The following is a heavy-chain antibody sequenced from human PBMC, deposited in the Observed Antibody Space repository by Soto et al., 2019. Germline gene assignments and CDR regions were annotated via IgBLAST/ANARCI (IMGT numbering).Heavy chain of an antibody. V-gene: IGHV5-51*01. Sequence: EVQLVQSGAEVKKPGESLKISCKGSGYSFTSYWIGWVRQMPGKGLEWMGIIYPGDSDTRYSPSFQGQVTISADKSISTAYLQWSSLKASDTAMYYCARLPVAATWGRDDAFDIWGQGTMVTVSS. D-gene: IGHD2-15*01. CDR3: ARLPVAATWGRDDAFDI. CDR2: IYPGDSDT. J-gene: IGHJ3*02. CDR1: GYSFTSYW.